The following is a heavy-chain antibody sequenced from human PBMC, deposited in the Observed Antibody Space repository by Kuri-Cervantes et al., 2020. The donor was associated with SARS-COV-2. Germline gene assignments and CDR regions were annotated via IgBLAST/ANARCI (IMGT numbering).Heavy chain of an antibody. CDR1: GFTFNTYN. D-gene: IGHD3-22*01. V-gene: IGHV3-21*04. J-gene: IGHJ3*02. CDR3: AKDINYYDSSGYYYSHDAFDI. Sequence: GGSLRLSCTASGFTFNTYNMKWVRQAPGKGLEWVSGIGPSNTYIYYADSVKGRLTISRDNSKNTLYLQMNSLRAEDTAVYYCAKDINYYDSSGYYYSHDAFDIWGQGTMVTVSS. CDR2: IGPSNTYI.